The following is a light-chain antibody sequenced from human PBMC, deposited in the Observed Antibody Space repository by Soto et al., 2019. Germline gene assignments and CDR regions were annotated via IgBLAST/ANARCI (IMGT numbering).Light chain of an antibody. CDR2: EVS. CDR3: SSYAGSNNFV. Sequence: SVLTQPPSASGSPGQSVTISCTGTSSDVGGYNYVSWYQQHPGKAPKLMIYEVSKWPSGVPDRFSGSKSGNTASLTVSGLQAEDEADYYCSSYAGSNNFVLGTGTKVAVL. J-gene: IGLJ1*01. CDR1: SSDVGGYNY. V-gene: IGLV2-8*01.